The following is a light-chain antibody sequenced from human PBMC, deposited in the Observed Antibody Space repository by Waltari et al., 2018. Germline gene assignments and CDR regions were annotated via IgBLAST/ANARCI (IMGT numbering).Light chain of an antibody. V-gene: IGKV3-11*01. CDR1: QSVYSY. CDR2: DAS. J-gene: IGKJ4*01. CDR3: QERSNWPGGS. Sequence: EIVLTQSPATLSLSPGERATLSCRASQSVYSYLAWYQQKPGLSPRLLIYDASSRPTGIPARFVGSGSGTDFTLTISRLEPEDFAVYYCQERSNWPGGSFGGGTKVEIK.